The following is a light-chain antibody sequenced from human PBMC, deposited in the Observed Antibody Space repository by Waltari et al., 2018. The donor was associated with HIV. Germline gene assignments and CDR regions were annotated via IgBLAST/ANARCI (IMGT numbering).Light chain of an antibody. CDR2: AAS. Sequence: EIFFAPSPGTLSLSPGDRAPLPCRASQSVSSSYLAWDQQEPGQAPRLRIYAASRRATGIPDRFSGSGSGTDVTLTISGLEPEDFAVYYCQQYGSSPYTFGQGTNLEIK. J-gene: IGKJ2*01. CDR3: QQYGSSPYT. CDR1: QSVSSSY. V-gene: IGKV3-20*01.